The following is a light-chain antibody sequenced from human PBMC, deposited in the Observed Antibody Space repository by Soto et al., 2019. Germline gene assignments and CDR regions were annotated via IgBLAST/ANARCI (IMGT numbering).Light chain of an antibody. CDR3: CSYAGSSTLYV. Sequence: SVLTQPASVSGAPGQSITISFTGTSREIGTYNLVSWYQQHPGKAPKLMIYEVNKRPSGVSDRFSGSKSGNTASLTISGLQAEDEADYYCCSYAGSSTLYVFGTGTKVTVL. J-gene: IGLJ1*01. CDR2: EVN. V-gene: IGLV2-23*02. CDR1: SREIGTYNL.